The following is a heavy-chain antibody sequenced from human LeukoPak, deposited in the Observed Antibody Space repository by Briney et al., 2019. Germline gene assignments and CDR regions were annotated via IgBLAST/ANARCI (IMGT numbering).Heavy chain of an antibody. Sequence: SVKVSYKASGGTFSSYAISWVRQAPGQGLEWMGRIIPILGIANYAQKFQGRVTITADKSTSTAYMELSSLRSEDTAVYYCARSGGIARGYFDYWGQGTLVTVSS. J-gene: IGHJ4*02. CDR3: ARSGGIARGYFDY. V-gene: IGHV1-69*04. D-gene: IGHD3-10*01. CDR2: IIPILGIA. CDR1: GGTFSSYA.